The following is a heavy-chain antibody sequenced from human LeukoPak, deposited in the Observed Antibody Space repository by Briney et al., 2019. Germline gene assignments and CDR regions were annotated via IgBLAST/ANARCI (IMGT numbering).Heavy chain of an antibody. Sequence: PGRSLRPSCAAAGFTFSSYAISSVRQAPGKGLEWVLAISGSGGSTYYADSVKGRFTISRDNSKNTLYLQMNSLRAEDTAVYYCAKGWFRELTQRWGQGTLVTVSS. V-gene: IGHV3-23*01. CDR3: AKGWFRELTQR. CDR2: ISGSGGST. CDR1: GFTFSSYA. D-gene: IGHD3-10*01. J-gene: IGHJ4*02.